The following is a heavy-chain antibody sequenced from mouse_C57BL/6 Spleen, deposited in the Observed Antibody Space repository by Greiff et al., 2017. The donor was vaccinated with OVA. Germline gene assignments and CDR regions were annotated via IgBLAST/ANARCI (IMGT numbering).Heavy chain of an antibody. CDR3: ARSTYYSNYVFLGFDV. CDR2: INPSTGGT. Sequence: EVQLQQSGPELVKPGASVKISCKASGYSFTGYYMNWVKQSPEKSLEWIGEINPSTGGTTYNQKFKAKATLTVDKSSSTAYMQLKSLTSEDSAVYYCARSTYYSNYVFLGFDVWGTGTTVTVSS. J-gene: IGHJ1*03. D-gene: IGHD2-5*01. CDR1: GYSFTGYY. V-gene: IGHV1-42*01.